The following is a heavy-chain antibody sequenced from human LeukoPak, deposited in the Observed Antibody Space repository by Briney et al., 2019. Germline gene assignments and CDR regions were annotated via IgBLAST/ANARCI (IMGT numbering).Heavy chain of an antibody. CDR1: GFTFSSYS. Sequence: GGSLRLSCAASGFTFSSYSMNWVRQAPGKGLEWVSSISSSSSYIYYADSVKGRFTISRDNAKNSLYLQMNSLRAEDTAVYYCARDKGRAAIFALWGQGTLVTVSS. CDR2: ISSSSSYI. V-gene: IGHV3-21*01. CDR3: ARDKGRAAIFAL. J-gene: IGHJ4*02. D-gene: IGHD3-9*01.